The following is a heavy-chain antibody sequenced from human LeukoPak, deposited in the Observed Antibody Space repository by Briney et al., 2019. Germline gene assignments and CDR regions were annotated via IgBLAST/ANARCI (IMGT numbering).Heavy chain of an antibody. Sequence: GAPLKISSKGSGYSITSYWINCVRQMPGKGLEWMGRIDPSDSYTKYSPSFQGHVTISANKSISTAYLQWSSLKASDTVMYYCARLAEGFGESRGLDYWGQGTLVTVSS. CDR2: IDPSDSYT. J-gene: IGHJ4*02. CDR1: GYSITSYW. V-gene: IGHV5-10-1*01. CDR3: ARLAEGFGESRGLDY. D-gene: IGHD3-10*01.